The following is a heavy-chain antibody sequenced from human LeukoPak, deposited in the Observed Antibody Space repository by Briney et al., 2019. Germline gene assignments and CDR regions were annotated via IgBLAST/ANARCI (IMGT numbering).Heavy chain of an antibody. CDR2: IISDGSST. Sequence: GGSLRLSCAASAFTFNNYWMHWVRQAPGKGLVWGSRIISDGSSTNYADSVKGRFTISRDNAKNTLYLQMNSLRAEDTAVYYCARCSGGFCSLGFDFWGQGTLVTVSS. J-gene: IGHJ4*02. CDR3: ARCSGGFCSLGFDF. CDR1: AFTFNNYW. D-gene: IGHD2-15*01. V-gene: IGHV3-74*01.